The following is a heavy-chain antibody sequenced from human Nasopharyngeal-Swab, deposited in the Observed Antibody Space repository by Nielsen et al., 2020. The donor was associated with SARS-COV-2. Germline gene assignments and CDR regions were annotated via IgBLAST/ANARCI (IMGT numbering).Heavy chain of an antibody. CDR3: ARTYMTTITTYYFDY. Sequence: GESLKISCKGSGYSFTSYWIGWVRQMPGKGLEWMGIIYPGDSDTRYSPSFQGHVTISADKSISTAYLQWSSLKASDTAMYYCARTYMTTITTYYFDYWGQGTLVTVSS. D-gene: IGHD4-11*01. CDR1: GYSFTSYW. J-gene: IGHJ4*02. V-gene: IGHV5-51*01. CDR2: IYPGDSDT.